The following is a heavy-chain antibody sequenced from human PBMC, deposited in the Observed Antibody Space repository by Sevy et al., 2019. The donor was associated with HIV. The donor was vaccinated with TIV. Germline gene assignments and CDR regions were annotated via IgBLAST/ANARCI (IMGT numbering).Heavy chain of an antibody. Sequence: ASVKVSCKASGGTFSSYAISWVRQAPGQGLEWMGGIIPIFGTANYAQKFQGRVTITADESTSTAYMELSSLRSEDTAVYYCARKGFGDYHDSSGYYDAFDIWGQGTMVTVSS. CDR2: IIPIFGTA. J-gene: IGHJ3*02. D-gene: IGHD3-22*01. CDR3: ARKGFGDYHDSSGYYDAFDI. V-gene: IGHV1-69*13. CDR1: GGTFSSYA.